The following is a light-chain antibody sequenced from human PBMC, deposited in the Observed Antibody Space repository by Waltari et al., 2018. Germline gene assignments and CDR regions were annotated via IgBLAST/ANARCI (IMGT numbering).Light chain of an antibody. CDR2: AAS. CDR1: QSVSSY. J-gene: IGKJ4*01. Sequence: EIVLTQSPATLSLSPGERATISCRASQSVSSYLAWYQQKPGQAARLLIYAASNRATGIPARFSGSGSGTDFTLTISSLEPEDFAVYYCQQRSNWPLTFGGGTKVEIK. CDR3: QQRSNWPLT. V-gene: IGKV3-11*01.